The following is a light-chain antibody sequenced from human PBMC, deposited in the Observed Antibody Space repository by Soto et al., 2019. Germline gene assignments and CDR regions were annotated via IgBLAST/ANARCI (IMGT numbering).Light chain of an antibody. CDR2: GAS. CDR3: QQYYKWPLT. Sequence: VMTQSPATLSVSPGERATLSCRASQLLSSNLAWYQHKPGQAPRLLIYGASTRATGIPARFSGSESGTKFTLTINSLQSEDMAVYYCQQYYKWPLTFGGGTKVEIK. J-gene: IGKJ4*01. CDR1: QLLSSN. V-gene: IGKV3-15*01.